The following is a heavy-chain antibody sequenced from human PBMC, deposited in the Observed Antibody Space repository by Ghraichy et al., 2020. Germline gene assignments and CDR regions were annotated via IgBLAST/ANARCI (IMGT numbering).Heavy chain of an antibody. J-gene: IGHJ4*02. Sequence: ASVKVSCKASGYTFTGYYIHWLRQAPGQGLEWMAWINFNSGATTYAQNFQARVTVTRDTSISTVYMELTRLRSDDTAVYYCSREDFWGPGTQVTVSS. V-gene: IGHV1-2*02. CDR3: SREDF. CDR2: INFNSGAT. CDR1: GYTFTGYY.